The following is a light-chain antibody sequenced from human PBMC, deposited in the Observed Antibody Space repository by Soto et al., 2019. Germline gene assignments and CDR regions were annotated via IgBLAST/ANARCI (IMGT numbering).Light chain of an antibody. CDR3: QQYGRSVG. CDR2: EAS. J-gene: IGKJ1*01. Sequence: EIMLTQSPGTLSLSPGERLTLSCRTSQSLSTRSLAWYQQKPGQAPSLLIYEASTRAPGTPDRFSGSGSGTDFTLTVSRLEPEDFAVYYCQQYGRSVGFGQGTKVEIK. CDR1: QSLSTRS. V-gene: IGKV3-20*01.